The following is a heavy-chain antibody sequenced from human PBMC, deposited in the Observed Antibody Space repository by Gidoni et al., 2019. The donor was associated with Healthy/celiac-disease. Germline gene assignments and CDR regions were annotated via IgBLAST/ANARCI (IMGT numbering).Heavy chain of an antibody. CDR2: INHSGST. Sequence: QVQLQQWGAGLLKPSETLYLTCAVYGGSFSGYYWIWLRHPPGKGLDWIGEINHSGSTNYNPSLQSRVTISVDTSKTQFLLKLSSVTAADTAVYYCATSARGAPFDYWGQGTLVTVSS. V-gene: IGHV4-34*01. CDR3: ATSARGAPFDY. CDR1: GGSFSGYY. J-gene: IGHJ4*02. D-gene: IGHD2-2*01.